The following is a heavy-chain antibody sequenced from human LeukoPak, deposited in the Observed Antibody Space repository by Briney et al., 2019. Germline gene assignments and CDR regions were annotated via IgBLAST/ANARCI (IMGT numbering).Heavy chain of an antibody. D-gene: IGHD3-22*01. Sequence: ASVKVSCKASGYTFTGYYMHWVRQAPGQGLEWMGRINPNSGGTNYAQKFQGRVTINRDTSISTAYMELSRLRSDDTAVYYCARDRREVFYYDSSGYHDYWGQGTLVTVSS. J-gene: IGHJ4*02. V-gene: IGHV1-2*06. CDR3: ARDRREVFYYDSSGYHDY. CDR1: GYTFTGYY. CDR2: INPNSGGT.